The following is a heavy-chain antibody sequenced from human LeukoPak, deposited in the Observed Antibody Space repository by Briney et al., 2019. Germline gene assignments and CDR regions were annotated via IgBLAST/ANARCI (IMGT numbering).Heavy chain of an antibody. J-gene: IGHJ4*02. CDR3: ARDLYYDYVWGSWTPYYFDY. CDR2: INHSGST. D-gene: IGHD3-16*01. Sequence: SETLSLTCAVYGGSFSGYYWGWIRQPPGKGLEWIGEINHSGSTNHNPSLKSRVTMSVDTSKNQFSLKLSSVTAADTAVYYCARDLYYDYVWGSWTPYYFDYWGQGTLVTVSS. CDR1: GGSFSGYY. V-gene: IGHV4-34*01.